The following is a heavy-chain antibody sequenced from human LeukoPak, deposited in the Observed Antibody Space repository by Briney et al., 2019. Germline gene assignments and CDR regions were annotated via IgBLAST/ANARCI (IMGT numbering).Heavy chain of an antibody. V-gene: IGHV1-2*02. CDR3: ARASYYYDTSGYPGYYFDY. CDR1: GYTFTDYY. Sequence: ASVKVSCKASGYTFTDYYMHCVRQAPGQGLEWMGWINPNSGGTNYAQKFQGRVTMTRDTSISTAYIELSRLRSDDTAVYYCARASYYYDTSGYPGYYFDYWGQGTLVTVSS. CDR2: INPNSGGT. J-gene: IGHJ4*02. D-gene: IGHD3-22*01.